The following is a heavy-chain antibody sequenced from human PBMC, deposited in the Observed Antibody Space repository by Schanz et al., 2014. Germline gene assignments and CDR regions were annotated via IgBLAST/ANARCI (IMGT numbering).Heavy chain of an antibody. D-gene: IGHD3-10*01. CDR3: VRDRVSFVRGPLGVD. Sequence: QVQLVQSGVEVKRPGASVRVSCKASGYSFTDYAIHWVRQAPGQGLEWMGWISGYNGDTNYAEKVHGRVTMTTDTSTSTAYMELRSLISDDTAVYYCVRDRVSFVRGPLGVDWGQGTQVIVSS. CDR1: GYSFTDYA. J-gene: IGHJ4*02. CDR2: ISGYNGDT. V-gene: IGHV1-18*01.